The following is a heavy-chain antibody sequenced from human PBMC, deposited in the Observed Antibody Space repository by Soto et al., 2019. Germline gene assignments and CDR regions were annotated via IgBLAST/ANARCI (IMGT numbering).Heavy chain of an antibody. Sequence: EFQLVESGGGLVEPGESLRLSCAASGFTFSRYYMNWVRQAPGKGLELVSSISTTSTYTHYADSLKGRFTISRDNAKKLLYLQMDSLRAEDTAVYYCARDDGLSSTNVKAFDIWGQGTKVTVSS. CDR1: GFTFSRYY. D-gene: IGHD2-2*01. J-gene: IGHJ3*02. CDR2: ISTTSTYT. V-gene: IGHV3-21*01. CDR3: ARDDGLSSTNVKAFDI.